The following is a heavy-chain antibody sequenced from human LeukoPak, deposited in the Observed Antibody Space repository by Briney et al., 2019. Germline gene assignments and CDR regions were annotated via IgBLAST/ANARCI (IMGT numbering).Heavy chain of an antibody. CDR1: VESFCGYN. Sequence: SETLSLTCAVYVESFCGYNWSWIRHPPWKGLEWVGEINHSGSINYNPSLKSRVTISVDTSKDQFSLKLSSVTAADTAVYYCARGSIVVVPAAYIWGQGTLVTVSS. J-gene: IGHJ4*02. V-gene: IGHV4-34*01. CDR3: ARGSIVVVPAAYI. CDR2: INHSGSI. D-gene: IGHD2-2*01.